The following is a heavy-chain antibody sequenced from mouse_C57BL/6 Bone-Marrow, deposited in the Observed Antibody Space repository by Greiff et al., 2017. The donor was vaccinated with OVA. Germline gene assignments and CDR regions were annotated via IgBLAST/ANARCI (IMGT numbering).Heavy chain of an antibody. D-gene: IGHD1-1*01. CDR2: ISDGGSYT. J-gene: IGHJ4*01. CDR3: AREVETVVAMDY. V-gene: IGHV5-4*01. Sequence: EVQLQESGGGLVKPGGSLKLSCAASGFTFSSYAMSWVRQTPEKRLEWVATISDGGSYTYYPDNVKGRFTISRDNAKNNLYLQMSHLKSEDTAMYYCAREVETVVAMDYWGQGTSVTVSS. CDR1: GFTFSSYA.